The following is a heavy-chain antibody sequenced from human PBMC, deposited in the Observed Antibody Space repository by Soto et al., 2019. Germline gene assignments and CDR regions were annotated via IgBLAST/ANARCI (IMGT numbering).Heavy chain of an antibody. Sequence: SETLSLTCTVSGGSISSYYWSWIRQPPGKGLEWIGYIYYSGSTNYNPSLKSRVTISVDTSKNQFSLKLSSVTAADTAVYYCARVGDYDNYYYYYGMDVWGQGTTVTVSS. CDR3: ARVGDYDNYYYYYGMDV. J-gene: IGHJ6*02. CDR1: GGSISSYY. V-gene: IGHV4-59*01. D-gene: IGHD4-17*01. CDR2: IYYSGST.